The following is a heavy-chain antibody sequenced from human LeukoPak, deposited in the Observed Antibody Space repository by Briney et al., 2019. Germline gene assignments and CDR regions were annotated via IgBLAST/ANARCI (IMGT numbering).Heavy chain of an antibody. CDR2: ISGSGGST. V-gene: IGHV3-23*01. CDR1: GFTFSSYA. D-gene: IGHD1-1*01. J-gene: IGHJ4*02. Sequence: GGSLRLSCAASGFTFSSYAMSWVRQAPGKGLEWVSGISGSGGSTYYADSVNGRFTISRDNSKNTLYLQMNSLRAEDTAVYYCAKDLSYNYGATKDYWGQGTLVTVSS. CDR3: AKDLSYNYGATKDY.